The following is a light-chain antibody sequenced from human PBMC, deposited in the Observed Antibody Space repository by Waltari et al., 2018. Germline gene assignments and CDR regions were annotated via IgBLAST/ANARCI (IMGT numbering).Light chain of an antibody. CDR1: ESVSNK. CDR3: QQYNNWPRGT. J-gene: IGKJ4*01. Sequence: EIVMTQSPATLSVSPGERATLSCRASESVSNKLAWYQQKPGQAPRLLIYGASTRATGIPASFSGSGSGTEFTLTISSLQSEDFAVYYCQQYNNWPRGTFGGGTKVEIK. V-gene: IGKV3-15*01. CDR2: GAS.